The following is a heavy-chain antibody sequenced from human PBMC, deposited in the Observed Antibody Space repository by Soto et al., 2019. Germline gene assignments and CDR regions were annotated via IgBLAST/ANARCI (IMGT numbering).Heavy chain of an antibody. CDR3: ARDRYNYGPLGY. CDR2: ISSGGST. D-gene: IGHD5-18*01. V-gene: IGHV3-66*01. Sequence: PGGSLRLSCAASGFTVSSNYMSWVRQAPGKGLEWVSVISSGGSTYYADSVKGRFTISRDNSKNTLYLQMSSLRAEDTAVYYCARDRYNYGPLGYWGQGTLVTVSS. J-gene: IGHJ4*02. CDR1: GFTVSSNY.